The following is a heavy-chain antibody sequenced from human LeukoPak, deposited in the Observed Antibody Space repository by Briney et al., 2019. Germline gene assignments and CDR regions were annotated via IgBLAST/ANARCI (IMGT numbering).Heavy chain of an antibody. Sequence: PSETLSLTCTVSGGSISSYYWSWIRQPTGKGLEWIGYIYRGGSANYNPSLKSRVAISLDTSKNQFSLKLSSVPAADTAVYYCARAGGYYTSGSYLGYWGQGTLVTVSS. J-gene: IGHJ4*02. V-gene: IGHV4-59*01. CDR2: IYRGGSA. CDR3: ARAGGYYTSGSYLGY. D-gene: IGHD3-10*01. CDR1: GGSISSYY.